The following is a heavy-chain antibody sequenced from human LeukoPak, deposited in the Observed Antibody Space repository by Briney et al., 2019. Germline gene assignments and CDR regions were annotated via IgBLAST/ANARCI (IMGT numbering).Heavy chain of an antibody. Sequence: ASVKVSCKASGGTFSSYAISWVRQAPGQGLEWMGGIIPIFGTANYAQMFQGRVTITADESTSTAYMELSSLRSEDTAVYYCATSVWPPYYYYYYMDVWGKGTTVTVSS. V-gene: IGHV1-69*13. CDR1: GGTFSSYA. D-gene: IGHD2-8*01. CDR3: ATSVWPPYYYYYYMDV. CDR2: IIPIFGTA. J-gene: IGHJ6*03.